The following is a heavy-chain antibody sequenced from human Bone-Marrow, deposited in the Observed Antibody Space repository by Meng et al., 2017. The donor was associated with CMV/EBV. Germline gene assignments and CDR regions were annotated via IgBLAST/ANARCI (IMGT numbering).Heavy chain of an antibody. D-gene: IGHD1-26*01. V-gene: IGHV3-7*01. CDR2: IKQDGSEK. J-gene: IGHJ4*02. CDR1: GFTFSSYW. Sequence: GGSLRLSCAASGFTFSSYWMSWVRQAPGKGLEWVANIKQDGSEKYYVDSVKGRFTISRDNAKNSLYLQMNSLRAEDTAVYYCARDQYRGGASFDYWGQGTRVTVSS. CDR3: ARDQYRGGASFDY.